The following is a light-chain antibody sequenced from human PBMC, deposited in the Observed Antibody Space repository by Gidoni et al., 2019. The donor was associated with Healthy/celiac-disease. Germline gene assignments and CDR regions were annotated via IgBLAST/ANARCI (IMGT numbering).Light chain of an antibody. Sequence: QSVLTQPPSASVTPGQRVPISCSGSSSNIGSNTVNWYQQLPGTAPKLLIYSNNQRPSGVPDRFSGSKSGTSASLAISGLQSEDEADYYCAAWDDSLNVNWVFGGGTKLTVL. CDR2: SNN. CDR1: SSNIGSNT. CDR3: AAWDDSLNVNWV. J-gene: IGLJ3*02. V-gene: IGLV1-44*01.